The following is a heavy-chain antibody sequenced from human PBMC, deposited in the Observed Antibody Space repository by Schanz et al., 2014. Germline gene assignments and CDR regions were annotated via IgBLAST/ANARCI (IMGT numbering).Heavy chain of an antibody. CDR1: GFTFNSYA. J-gene: IGHJ4*02. Sequence: EVQLVESGGGLVQPGGSLRLSCAASGFTFNSYAMTWVRQAPGKGLEWVSSISHSGGSKYYADSVKGRFTISRDNSKNTLYLQMNSLRAGDTAVYYCARPRFDYGEVDYWGQGTLVTVSS. CDR2: ISHSGGSK. CDR3: ARPRFDYGEVDY. V-gene: IGHV3-23*04. D-gene: IGHD4-17*01.